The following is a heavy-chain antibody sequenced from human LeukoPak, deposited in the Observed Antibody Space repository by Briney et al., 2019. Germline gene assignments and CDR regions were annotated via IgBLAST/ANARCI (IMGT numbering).Heavy chain of an antibody. CDR1: GGTFSSYA. J-gene: IGHJ5*02. Sequence: SVKVSCKASGGTFSSYAISWVRQAPGQGLEWMGGIIPILGTANYAQKFQGRVTITTDESTSTAYMELSSLRSEDTAVYYCASARSGSYYDWFDPWGQGTLVTVSS. CDR2: IIPILGTA. CDR3: ASARSGSYYDWFDP. D-gene: IGHD3-10*01. V-gene: IGHV1-69*05.